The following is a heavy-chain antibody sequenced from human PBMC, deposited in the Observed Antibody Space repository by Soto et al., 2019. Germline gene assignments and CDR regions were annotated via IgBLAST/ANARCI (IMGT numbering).Heavy chain of an antibody. CDR2: IYYIGST. Sequence: SETLSLTCTVSGGSIGRSSYYWGWIRQPPGKGLEWIGSIYYIGSTYYNPSLKSRVTISTDTSRNQFSLNLNSVTAADTAVYYCAGRAYCSGDWYSFYTWGQATLVTVS. D-gene: IGHD2-21*02. J-gene: IGHJ5*01. CDR3: AGRAYCSGDWYSFYT. V-gene: IGHV4-39*01. CDR1: GGSIGRSSYY.